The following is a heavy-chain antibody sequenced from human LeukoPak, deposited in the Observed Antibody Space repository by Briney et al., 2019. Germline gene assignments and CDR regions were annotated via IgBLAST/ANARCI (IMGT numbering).Heavy chain of an antibody. V-gene: IGHV4-31*03. CDR1: GGSISSGGYY. CDR3: ARERVTTYSSSYWYFDL. CDR2: IYYSGST. D-gene: IGHD4-17*01. Sequence: PSQTLSLTCTVSGGSISSGGYYWSWIRQHPGKGLEWIGYIYYSGSTYYNPSLRSRVTISVDTSKNQFSLKLSSVTAADTAVYYCARERVTTYSSSYWYFDLWGRGTLVTVSS. J-gene: IGHJ2*01.